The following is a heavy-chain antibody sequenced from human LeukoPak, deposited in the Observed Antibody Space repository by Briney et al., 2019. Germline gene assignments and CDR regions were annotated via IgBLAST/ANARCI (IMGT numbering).Heavy chain of an antibody. D-gene: IGHD5-18*01. CDR2: INSDGSST. J-gene: IGHJ4*02. Sequence: GGSLRLSCAASGFTFSSYWMHWVRQAPGKGLVWVSRINSDGSSTYYADSVKGRFTISRDNAKNSLYLQMNSLRAEDTAVYYCARGIGTAMVGYYFDYWGQGTLVTVSS. CDR3: ARGIGTAMVGYYFDY. CDR1: GFTFSSYW. V-gene: IGHV3-74*01.